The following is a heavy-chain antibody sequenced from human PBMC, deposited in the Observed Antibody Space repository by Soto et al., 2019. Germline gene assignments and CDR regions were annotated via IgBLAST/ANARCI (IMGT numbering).Heavy chain of an antibody. J-gene: IGHJ4*02. Sequence: SETLSLTCTVSGGSISSGDYYWSWIRQPPGKGLEWIGYIYYSGSTYYNPSLKSRVTISVDTSKNQFSLKLSSVTAADTAVYYCARGLDYATFDYWGQGTLVTVS. CDR1: GGSISSGDYY. D-gene: IGHD4-17*01. V-gene: IGHV4-30-4*01. CDR2: IYYSGST. CDR3: ARGLDYATFDY.